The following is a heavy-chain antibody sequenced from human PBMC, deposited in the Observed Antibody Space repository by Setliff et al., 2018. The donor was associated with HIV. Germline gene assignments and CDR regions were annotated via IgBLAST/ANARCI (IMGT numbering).Heavy chain of an antibody. CDR1: GYTFKNYG. Sequence: ASVKVSCKASGYTFKNYGISWVRQAPGQGLEWMGWISAYNGNTNYAQKFQGRVTMTTDTSTNTAYMEVRSLTSDDTAVYYCVRVTADRTNYYYYMDVWDKGTTVTVSS. CDR2: ISAYNGNT. V-gene: IGHV1-18*01. D-gene: IGHD4-17*01. J-gene: IGHJ6*03. CDR3: VRVTADRTNYYYYMDV.